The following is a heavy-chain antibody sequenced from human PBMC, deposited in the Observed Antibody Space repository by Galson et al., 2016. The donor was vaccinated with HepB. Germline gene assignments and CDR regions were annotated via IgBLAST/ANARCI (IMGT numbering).Heavy chain of an antibody. CDR2: TWSDGSNK. CDR1: GFTFSRYG. Sequence: SLRLSCAASGFTFSRYGMHWVRQAPGKGLEWVALTWSDGSNKYYADSVKGRFTISRDNSENTAYLQMNSLRAEDRAVYYCAREAGIAAAATYDYWGQGTLVTVSS. D-gene: IGHD6-13*01. J-gene: IGHJ4*02. CDR3: AREAGIAAAATYDY. V-gene: IGHV3-33*01.